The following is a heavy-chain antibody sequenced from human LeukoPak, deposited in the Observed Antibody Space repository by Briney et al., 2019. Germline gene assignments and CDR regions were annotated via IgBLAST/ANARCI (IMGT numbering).Heavy chain of an antibody. J-gene: IGHJ4*02. CDR1: GFTFSSYG. Sequence: GGSLRLSCAASGFTFSSYGMHWVRQAPGKGLEWVSFIRYDGSDKYYAASVKGRFTISRGNSKNTLYLQMNSLRPEDTAVYYCKEVDYWGQGTLVTVSS. CDR2: IRYDGSDK. V-gene: IGHV3-30*02. CDR3: KEVDY.